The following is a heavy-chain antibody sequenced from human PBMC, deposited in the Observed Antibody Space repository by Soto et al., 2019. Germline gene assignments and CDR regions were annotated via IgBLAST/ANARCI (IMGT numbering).Heavy chain of an antibody. J-gene: IGHJ4*02. V-gene: IGHV3-23*01. D-gene: IGHD2-15*01. CDR1: GFTFMNHA. CDR2: SSRDSVHI. CDR3: ARSAALFCGDGTCYSDY. Sequence: GSLRLSCAASGFTFMNHAMNWVRQAPGKGLEWGSYSSRDSVHIHYADSVKGRFTISRDTSQNTLSMQLNSLPVEDTTAYHCARSAALFCGDGTCYSDYWGQGTLVTVSS.